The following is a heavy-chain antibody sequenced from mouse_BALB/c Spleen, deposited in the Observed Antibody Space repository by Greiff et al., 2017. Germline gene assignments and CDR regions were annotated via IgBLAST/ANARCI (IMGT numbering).Heavy chain of an antibody. J-gene: IGHJ3*01. D-gene: IGHD1-1*01. CDR1: GFNIKDTY. V-gene: IGHV14-3*02. CDR3: ARGDYYGSSFAY. Sequence: EVQGVESGAELVKPGASVKLSCTASGFNIKDTYMHWVKQRPEQGLEWIGRIDPANGNTKYDPKFQGKATITADTSSNTAYLQLSSLTSEDTAVYYCARGDYYGSSFAYWGQGTLVTVSA. CDR2: IDPANGNT.